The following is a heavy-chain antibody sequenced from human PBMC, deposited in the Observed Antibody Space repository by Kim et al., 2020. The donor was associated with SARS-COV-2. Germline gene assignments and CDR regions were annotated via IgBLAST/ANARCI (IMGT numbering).Heavy chain of an antibody. CDR2: TTRSGDGS. CDR1: GFTFNDYA. J-gene: IGHJ4*02. V-gene: IGHV3-64D*06. D-gene: IGHD5-18*01. CDR3: VRYGRGYGAVL. Sequence: GGSLRLSCLGSGFTFNDYAIHWVRRAPGKGLEYVSATTRSGDGSFYADSVEGRCTISRDNSKSTLYLQMNRLGPEDKSVYYCVRYGRGYGAVLWGQGTLVTVSS.